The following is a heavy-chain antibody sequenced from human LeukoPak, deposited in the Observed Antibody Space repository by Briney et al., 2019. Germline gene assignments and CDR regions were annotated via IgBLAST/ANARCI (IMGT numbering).Heavy chain of an antibody. CDR2: ISAYNGNT. D-gene: IGHD2-15*01. V-gene: IGHV1-18*01. Sequence: ASVKVSCKASGYTFTSYGISWVRQAPGQGLEWMGWISAYNGNTNYAQKLQGRVTMTTDTSTSTAYMELRSLRSDDTALYYCARVRRYCSGGSCPEGAFYIWGQGTMVTVSS. CDR3: ARVRRYCSGGSCPEGAFYI. J-gene: IGHJ3*02. CDR1: GYTFTSYG.